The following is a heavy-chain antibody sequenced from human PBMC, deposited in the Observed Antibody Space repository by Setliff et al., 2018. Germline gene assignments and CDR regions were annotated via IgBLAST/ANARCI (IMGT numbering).Heavy chain of an antibody. V-gene: IGHV4-59*04. CDR2: IYYSGRT. CDR1: GGSISSYY. D-gene: IGHD3-3*01. J-gene: IGHJ3*01. Sequence: KASETLSLTCTVSGGSISSYYWSWIRQPPGKRLEWIGYIYYSGRTYYNPSFKSRLIMSVDKSRNQFSLKLTSVTAADTAVFYCARIAYFDFWRGYGVGAFDLWGHGTMVTVSS. CDR3: ARIAYFDFWRGYGVGAFDL.